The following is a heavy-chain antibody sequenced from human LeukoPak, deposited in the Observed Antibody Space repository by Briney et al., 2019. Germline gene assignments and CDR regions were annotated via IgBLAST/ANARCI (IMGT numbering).Heavy chain of an antibody. J-gene: IGHJ3*02. D-gene: IGHD3-3*01. CDR1: GFTFSSYW. CDR3: ARDAYYDFWSATTLGAFDI. Sequence: SGGSLRLSCAASGFTFSSYWMSWVRQAPGKGLEWVANIKQDGSEKYYVDSVKGRFTISRDNAKNSLYLQMNSLRAEDTAVYYCARDAYYDFWSATTLGAFDIWGQGTMVTVSS. V-gene: IGHV3-7*01. CDR2: IKQDGSEK.